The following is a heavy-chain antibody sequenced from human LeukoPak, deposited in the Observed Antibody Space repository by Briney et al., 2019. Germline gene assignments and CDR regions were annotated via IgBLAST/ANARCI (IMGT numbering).Heavy chain of an antibody. D-gene: IGHD3-22*01. V-gene: IGHV3-30*18. Sequence: GRSLGLSCAASGFTFSSYGMHWVRQAPGKGLEWVAVISFDGSNKYYADSVKGRFTISRDNSKNTLYLQMNSLRAEDTAVYYCANCPDDSGYYDPFDYWGQGSLVTVSS. CDR2: ISFDGSNK. CDR1: GFTFSSYG. J-gene: IGHJ4*02. CDR3: ANCPDDSGYYDPFDY.